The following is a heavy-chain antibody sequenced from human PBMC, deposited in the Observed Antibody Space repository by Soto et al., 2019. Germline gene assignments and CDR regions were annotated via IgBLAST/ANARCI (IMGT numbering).Heavy chain of an antibody. D-gene: IGHD5-12*01. V-gene: IGHV1-2*02. Sequence: QVQLVQSGAEVKKPGASVKVSCKASGYTFTGYYMHWVRQAPGQGLEWMGWINPNSGGTNYAQKCQGRVPXXRXTYXSTAYMELSRLRSDDTAVYYWASSSLGDGYNPLDYWGQGTLVTVSS. J-gene: IGHJ4*02. CDR3: ASSSLGDGYNPLDY. CDR1: GYTFTGYY. CDR2: INPNSGGT.